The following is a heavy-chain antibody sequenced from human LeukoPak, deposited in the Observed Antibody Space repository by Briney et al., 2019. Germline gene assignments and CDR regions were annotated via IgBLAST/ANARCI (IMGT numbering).Heavy chain of an antibody. Sequence: PSETLSLTCTVSGTSVNTYYRRCIRQPPRKPQERIGFVHYSGGTSYTPSLRGRVTISLDTSKNQFSLRLTSVTAADTAVYYCAKQSWSLFDPCGQGTLVTVSS. CDR3: AKQSWSLFDP. J-gene: IGHJ5*02. D-gene: IGHD6-13*01. CDR1: GTSVNTYY. CDR2: VHYSGGT. V-gene: IGHV4-59*08.